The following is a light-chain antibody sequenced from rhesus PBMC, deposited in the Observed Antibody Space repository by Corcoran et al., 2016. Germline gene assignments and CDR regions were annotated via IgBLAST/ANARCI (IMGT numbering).Light chain of an antibody. CDR2: EAS. V-gene: IGKV1-25*01. CDR1: QGITND. CDR3: QHYYSTPLT. Sequence: DIQMTQSPSSLSASVGDRVTITCQASQGITNDLAWYQQNPGETPKLLIYEASSLQSGIPPRFSGRGCGPDFTLTISSLQSEDFATYYCQHYYSTPLTFGGGTKVEIK. J-gene: IGKJ4*01.